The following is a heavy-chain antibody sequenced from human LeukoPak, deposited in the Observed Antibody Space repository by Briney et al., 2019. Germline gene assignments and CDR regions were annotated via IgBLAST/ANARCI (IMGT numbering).Heavy chain of an antibody. CDR1: GYSISSGYY. Sequence: SETLSLTCAVSGYSISSGYYWGWIRQPPGKGLEWIGSIYHSGSTNYNPSLKSRVTISVDTSKNQFSLKLSSVTAADTAVYYCARNRHDYGALGWFDPWGQGTLVTVSS. CDR2: IYHSGST. CDR3: ARNRHDYGALGWFDP. V-gene: IGHV4-38-2*01. D-gene: IGHD4-17*01. J-gene: IGHJ5*02.